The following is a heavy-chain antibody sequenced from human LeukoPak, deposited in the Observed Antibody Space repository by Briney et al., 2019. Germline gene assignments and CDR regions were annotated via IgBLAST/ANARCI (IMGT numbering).Heavy chain of an antibody. Sequence: SVKVSCKASGGIFSNHAVSWVRQAPGQGLEWMGRIIPMIGTAKYAQKFQGRVTFTADTSTNTAYMELSSLTSEDTALYFCAKGATVGKEALDIWGQGSLVTVSS. J-gene: IGHJ3*02. CDR3: AKGATVGKEALDI. CDR1: GGIFSNHA. V-gene: IGHV1-69*04. D-gene: IGHD1-14*01. CDR2: IIPMIGTA.